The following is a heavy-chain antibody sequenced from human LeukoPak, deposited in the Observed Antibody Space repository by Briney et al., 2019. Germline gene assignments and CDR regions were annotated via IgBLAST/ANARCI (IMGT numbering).Heavy chain of an antibody. CDR3: ASHDYGGRGPSPDY. CDR2: IRYDGSRK. J-gene: IGHJ4*02. Sequence: PGGSLRLSCAASGFIFSSYGMHWVRQAPDKGLEWVAFIRYDGSRKYYADSVKGRFTISRDNSKNTLYLQMNSLRAEDTAMYYCASHDYGGRGPSPDYWGQGTLVTVSS. V-gene: IGHV3-30*02. CDR1: GFIFSSYG. D-gene: IGHD4-23*01.